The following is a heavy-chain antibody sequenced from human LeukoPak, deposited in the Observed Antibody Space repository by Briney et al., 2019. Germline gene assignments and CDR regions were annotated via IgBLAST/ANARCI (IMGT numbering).Heavy chain of an antibody. CDR2: INPNSGGT. D-gene: IGHD6-13*01. CDR1: GYTFTGYY. V-gene: IGHV1-2*02. CDR3: ARVLAAAGTGYYFDY. J-gene: IGHJ4*02. Sequence: ASVKVSCKASGYTFTGYYMHWVRQAPGQGLEWMGWINPNSGGTNYAQKFQGRVTMTRDTSISTAYMELSRLRSDDTAVYYCARVLAAAGTGYYFDYWGQGTLVTVSS.